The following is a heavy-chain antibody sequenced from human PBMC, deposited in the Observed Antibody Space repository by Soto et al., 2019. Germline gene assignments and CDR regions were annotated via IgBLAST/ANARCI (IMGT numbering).Heavy chain of an antibody. CDR3: AKDPLWFGEPPLDY. V-gene: IGHV3-23*01. CDR2: ISGSGGST. CDR1: GFTFSSYA. D-gene: IGHD3-10*01. J-gene: IGHJ4*02. Sequence: PGGSLRLSCAASGFTFSSYALSWVRQAPGTGLEWVSGISGSGGSTYYADYVQGRFTISRDNSKNTLYLQMNSLRAEDTAVYYCAKDPLWFGEPPLDYWGQGTLVTVSS.